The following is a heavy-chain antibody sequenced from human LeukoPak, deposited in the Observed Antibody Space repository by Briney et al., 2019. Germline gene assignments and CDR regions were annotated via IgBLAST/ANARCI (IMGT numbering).Heavy chain of an antibody. D-gene: IGHD2-2*01. CDR1: GGSISSSSYY. CDR2: IYYSGST. V-gene: IGHV4-39*01. Sequence: TPSETLSLTCTVSGGSISSSSYYWGWIRQPPGKGLEWIGIIYYSGSTYYNPSLKSRLTISVDTSKNQFSLKLSSVTATDTPVYYCARRGYCSSTICYEYWFDPWGQGTLVTVSS. J-gene: IGHJ5*02. CDR3: ARRGYCSSTICYEYWFDP.